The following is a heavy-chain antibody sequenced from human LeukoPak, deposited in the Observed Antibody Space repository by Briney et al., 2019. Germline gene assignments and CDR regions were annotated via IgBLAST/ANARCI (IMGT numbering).Heavy chain of an antibody. V-gene: IGHV1-69*13. Sequence: ASVKVSCKASGGTFSSYAISWVRQAPGQGLEWMGGIIPIFGTANYAQKFQGRVTITADESTSTAYMELSSLRSEDTAVYYCLQAYSSGEDYWGQGTLVTVSS. CDR1: GGTFSSYA. J-gene: IGHJ4*02. CDR2: IIPIFGTA. CDR3: LQAYSSGEDY. D-gene: IGHD6-19*01.